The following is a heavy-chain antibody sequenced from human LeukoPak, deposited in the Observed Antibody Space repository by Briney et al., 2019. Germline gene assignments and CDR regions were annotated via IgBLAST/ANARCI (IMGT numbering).Heavy chain of an antibody. CDR3: ARPEQVTIFGVVIKTPPYYDY. CDR1: GGTFSSYA. D-gene: IGHD3-3*01. Sequence: SVKVSCKASGGTFSSYAISWVRQAPGQGLEWMGRIIPILGIANYAQKFQGRVTITADKSTSTAYMELSSLRSEDTAVYYCARPEQVTIFGVVIKTPPYYDYWGQGTLVTVSS. J-gene: IGHJ4*02. CDR2: IIPILGIA. V-gene: IGHV1-69*04.